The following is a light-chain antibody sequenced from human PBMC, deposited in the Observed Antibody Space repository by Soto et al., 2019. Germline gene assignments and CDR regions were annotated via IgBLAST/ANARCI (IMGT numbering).Light chain of an antibody. J-gene: IGKJ1*01. Sequence: DIQMTQSHSTLSASVGDRVTISCRASQSIGSWLAWYQQKPGRAPKLLIYRASILENGVPRRFSGSGSGTEFTLTISSLQPDDFATYCCQHYNSYPWTFGQGTKVEI. CDR1: QSIGSW. V-gene: IGKV1-5*03. CDR2: RAS. CDR3: QHYNSYPWT.